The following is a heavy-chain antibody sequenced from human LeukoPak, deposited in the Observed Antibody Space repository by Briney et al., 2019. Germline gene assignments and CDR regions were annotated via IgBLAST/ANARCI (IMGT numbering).Heavy chain of an antibody. CDR3: ARNAYSGYEPGAFDY. D-gene: IGHD5-12*01. J-gene: IGHJ4*02. Sequence: PGGSLRLSCAASGFTFSSYSMNWVRQAPGKGLEWVSYISSSSSTIYYADSVKGRFTISRDNSKNMLYLQMNSLRAEDTAVYYFARNAYSGYEPGAFDYWGQGTLVTVSS. V-gene: IGHV3-48*01. CDR1: GFTFSSYS. CDR2: ISSSSSTI.